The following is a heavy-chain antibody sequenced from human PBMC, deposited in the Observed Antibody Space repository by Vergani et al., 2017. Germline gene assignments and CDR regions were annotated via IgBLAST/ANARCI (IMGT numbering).Heavy chain of an antibody. D-gene: IGHD3-22*01. CDR2: IYSTGST. Sequence: QVKLQESGPGLVKPSETLSLTCTVSGDSISSGVYYWNWIRQHPGKGLEWIGYIYSTGSTHHNPSLRRRINMSVDTSKNQFSLKLNSVTAADTAMYYCARMGGYDEGDAFRIGYFDSWGPGTLVTVSS. V-gene: IGHV4-31*03. CDR3: ARMGGYDEGDAFRIGYFDS. CDR1: GDSISSGVYY. J-gene: IGHJ4*02.